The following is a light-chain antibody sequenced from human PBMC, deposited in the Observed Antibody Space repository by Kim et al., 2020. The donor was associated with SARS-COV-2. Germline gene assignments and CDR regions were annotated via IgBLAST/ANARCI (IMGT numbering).Light chain of an antibody. CDR3: LQYKNVPYT. V-gene: IGKV1-33*01. CDR2: QLS. J-gene: IGKJ2*01. CDR1: HDISEY. Sequence: SASVGDKVTSTCQASHDISEYVNWYQKKTGKAPELLIDQLSTLEEGVPSRFRGSGSGTDFTFTISSLQPEDIATYFCLQYKNVPYTFGQGTKLEIK.